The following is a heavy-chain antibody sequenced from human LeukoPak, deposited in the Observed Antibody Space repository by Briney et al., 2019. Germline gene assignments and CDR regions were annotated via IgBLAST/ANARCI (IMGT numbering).Heavy chain of an antibody. D-gene: IGHD6-19*01. CDR1: GYTFTGYY. Sequence: GASVKVSCKASGYTFTGYYMHWVRQAPGQGLEWMGRINPNSGGTNYAQKFQGRVTMTRDTSTSTAYMELSRLRSDDTAVYYCAREMQWLENWFDPWGQGTLVTVSS. J-gene: IGHJ5*02. CDR3: AREMQWLENWFDP. V-gene: IGHV1-2*06. CDR2: INPNSGGT.